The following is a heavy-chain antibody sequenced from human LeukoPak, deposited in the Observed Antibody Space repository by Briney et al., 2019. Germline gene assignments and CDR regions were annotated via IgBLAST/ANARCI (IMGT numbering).Heavy chain of an antibody. CDR1: GGSISSGDYY. D-gene: IGHD3-10*01. CDR2: IYYSGCT. CDR3: ARDLSRGSGTPYWYFDL. J-gene: IGHJ2*01. Sequence: PSETLSLTCTVSGGSISSGDYYWSWIRQPPGKGLEWIGYIYYSGCTYYNPSLKSRVTISVDTSKNQFSLKLSSVTAADTAVYYCARDLSRGSGTPYWYFDLWGRGTLVTVSS. V-gene: IGHV4-30-4*01.